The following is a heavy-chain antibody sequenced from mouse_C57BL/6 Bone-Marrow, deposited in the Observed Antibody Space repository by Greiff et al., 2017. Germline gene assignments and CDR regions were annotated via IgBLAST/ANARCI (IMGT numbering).Heavy chain of an antibody. CDR3: ARQSTMITYYFDY. Sequence: EVQLKESGGDLVKPGGSLKLSCAASGFTFSSYGMSWVRQTPDKRLEWVATISSGGSYTYYPDSVKGRFTISRDNAKNTLYLQMSSLKSEDTAMYYCARQSTMITYYFDYWGQGTTLTVSS. J-gene: IGHJ2*01. CDR2: ISSGGSYT. D-gene: IGHD2-4*01. V-gene: IGHV5-6*01. CDR1: GFTFSSYG.